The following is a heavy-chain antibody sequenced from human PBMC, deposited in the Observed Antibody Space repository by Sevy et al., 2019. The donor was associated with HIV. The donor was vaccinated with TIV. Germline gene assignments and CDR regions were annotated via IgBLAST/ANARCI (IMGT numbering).Heavy chain of an antibody. CDR1: GFTFSSYA. J-gene: IGHJ4*02. CDR2: ISYDGSNK. CDR3: ARDGTRGSSWYLGRYY. Sequence: GGSLRLSRAASGFTFSSYAMHWVRQAPGKGLEWVAVISYDGSNKYYADSVKGRFTISRDNSKNTLYLQMNSLRAEDTAVYYCARDGTRGSSWYLGRYYWGQGTLVTVSS. V-gene: IGHV3-30-3*01. D-gene: IGHD6-13*01.